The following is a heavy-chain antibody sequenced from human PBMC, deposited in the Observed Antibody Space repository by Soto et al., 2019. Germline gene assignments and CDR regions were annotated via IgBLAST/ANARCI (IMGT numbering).Heavy chain of an antibody. CDR3: AREVDPYYGGNSLSLDY. J-gene: IGHJ4*02. Sequence: GASVKVSCKASGYTFTSYAMHWVRQAPGQRLEWMGWINAGNGNTKYSQKFQGRVTITRDTSASTAYMELSSLRSEDTAVYYCAREVDPYYGGNSLSLDYWGQGTLVTVSS. CDR1: GYTFTSYA. D-gene: IGHD4-17*01. CDR2: INAGNGNT. V-gene: IGHV1-3*01.